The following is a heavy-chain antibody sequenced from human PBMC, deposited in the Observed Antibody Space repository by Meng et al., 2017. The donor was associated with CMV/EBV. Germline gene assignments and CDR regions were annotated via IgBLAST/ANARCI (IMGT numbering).Heavy chain of an antibody. CDR3: TTTKTYYDILTGYYYYYYGMDV. J-gene: IGHJ6*02. CDR1: GFTFSNAW. CDR2: IKSKTDGGTT. D-gene: IGHD3-9*01. Sequence: GGSLRLSCAASGFTFSNAWMSWVRQAPGKGLEWVGRIKSKTDGGTTDYAAPVKGRFTISRDDSKHTLYLQMNSLKTEDTAVYYCTTTKTYYDILTGYYYYYYGMDVWGQGTTVTVSS. V-gene: IGHV3-15*01.